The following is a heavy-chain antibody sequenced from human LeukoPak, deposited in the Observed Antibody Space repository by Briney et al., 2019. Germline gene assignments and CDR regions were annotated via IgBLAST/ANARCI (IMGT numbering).Heavy chain of an antibody. Sequence: SETLSLTCTVSGGSINSNNYYWGWIRQPPGKGLEWIGSIYYSGSTYYNPSLKSRVTISVDTSKKQFSLKLNSVTAADTAVYYCARENSNSWYLDYWGQGTLVTVSS. CDR2: IYYSGST. J-gene: IGHJ4*02. V-gene: IGHV4-39*02. D-gene: IGHD6-13*01. CDR3: ARENSNSWYLDY. CDR1: GGSINSNNYY.